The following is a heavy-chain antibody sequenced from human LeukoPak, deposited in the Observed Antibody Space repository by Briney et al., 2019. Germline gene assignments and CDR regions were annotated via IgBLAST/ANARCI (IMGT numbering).Heavy chain of an antibody. CDR2: ISGSGGST. J-gene: IGHJ4*02. V-gene: IGHV3-23*01. CDR1: GFTFSSYA. D-gene: IGHD6-13*01. Sequence: GASLRLSCAASGFTFSSYAMSWVRQAPGKGLEWVSAISGSGGSTYYADSVKGRFTISRDNSKNTLYLQMNSLRAEDTAVYYCARDAGGIWTPFDYWGQGTLVTVSS. CDR3: ARDAGGIWTPFDY.